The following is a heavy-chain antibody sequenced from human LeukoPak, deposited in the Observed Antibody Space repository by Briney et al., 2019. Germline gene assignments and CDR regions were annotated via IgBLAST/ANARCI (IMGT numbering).Heavy chain of an antibody. CDR2: ISAYNGNT. Sequence: ASVKVSHKASGYTFTSYGISWVRQAPGQGLEWMGWISAYNGNTNYAQKLQGRVTMTTDTSTSTAYMELRSLRSDDTAVYYCARDQGAPIAVAATFDYWGQGTLVTVSS. D-gene: IGHD6-19*01. CDR1: GYTFTSYG. J-gene: IGHJ4*02. CDR3: ARDQGAPIAVAATFDY. V-gene: IGHV1-18*04.